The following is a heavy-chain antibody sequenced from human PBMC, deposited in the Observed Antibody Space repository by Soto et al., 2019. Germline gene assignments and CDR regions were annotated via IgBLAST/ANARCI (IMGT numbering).Heavy chain of an antibody. D-gene: IGHD2-15*01. Sequence: PSETLSLTCTVSGVSISSGGHYWSWIRQTPGKGLEWVGYIQVSGDTFYNPTLEGRVPMSVDTSNNQFSLDLTSVTAADTAVYYCVRDTSWSRPYWGQGTLVTVSS. CDR3: VRDTSWSRPY. CDR1: GVSISSGGHY. V-gene: IGHV4-30-4*01. CDR2: IQVSGDT. J-gene: IGHJ4*02.